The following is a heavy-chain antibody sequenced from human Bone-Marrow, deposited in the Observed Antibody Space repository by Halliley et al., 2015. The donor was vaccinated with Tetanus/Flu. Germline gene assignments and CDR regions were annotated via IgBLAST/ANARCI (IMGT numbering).Heavy chain of an antibody. CDR1: GYSFTTNR. V-gene: IGHV5-51*01. Sequence: QLVQSGAEMKKPGESLKISCKASGYSFTTNRIGWVRQVPGEGLEWMGIINPGDSDTRYSPSFEGQVHISADKSVSTAYQQWRRLNVSDTAIYYCARHRGWLVADYWGQGTLVTVSS. CDR3: ARHRGWLVADY. CDR2: INPGDSDT. D-gene: IGHD6-19*01. J-gene: IGHJ4*02.